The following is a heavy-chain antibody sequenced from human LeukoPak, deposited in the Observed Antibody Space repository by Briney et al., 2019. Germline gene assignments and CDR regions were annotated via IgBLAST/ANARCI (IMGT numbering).Heavy chain of an antibody. D-gene: IGHD3-22*01. V-gene: IGHV5-51*01. CDR2: IYPGDSDT. Sequence: KSGESLKISCKGSGYSFTSYWIGWVRQMLGKGLEWMGIIYPGDSDTRYSPSFQGQVTISADKSISTAYLQWSSLKASDTAMYYCAILGRYDSSGYYPDYWGQGTLVTVSS. CDR1: GYSFTSYW. CDR3: AILGRYDSSGYYPDY. J-gene: IGHJ4*02.